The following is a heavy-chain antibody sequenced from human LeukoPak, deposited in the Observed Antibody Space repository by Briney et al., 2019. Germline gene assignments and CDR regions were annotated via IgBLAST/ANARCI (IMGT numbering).Heavy chain of an antibody. J-gene: IGHJ4*02. CDR2: INHSGST. D-gene: IGHD6-6*01. CDR1: GGSFSGYY. V-gene: IGHV4-34*01. CDR3: ARGEQLVAVFDY. Sequence: KPSETLSLTCAVYGGSFSGYYWSWIRQPPGKGLEWIWGINHSGSTNYNPSLKSRVTISVDTSKNQFSLKLSSVTAADTAVYYCARGEQLVAVFDYWGQGTLVTVSS.